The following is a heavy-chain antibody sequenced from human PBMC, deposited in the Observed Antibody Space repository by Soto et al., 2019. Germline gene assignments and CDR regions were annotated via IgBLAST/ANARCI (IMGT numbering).Heavy chain of an antibody. J-gene: IGHJ6*03. V-gene: IGHV3-48*01. CDR1: GFILSDCG. CDR3: ARDLSWGSNWYYYMDV. CDR2: ISSSSSVI. D-gene: IGHD7-27*01. Sequence: PGGPLRLSCATSGFILSDCGMNRVRQAPGKGLEWVSYISSSSSVIDYADSVKGRFTVSRDNARNSLYLQMNSLRAEDTAVYYCARDLSWGSNWYYYMDVWGKGTTVTVSS.